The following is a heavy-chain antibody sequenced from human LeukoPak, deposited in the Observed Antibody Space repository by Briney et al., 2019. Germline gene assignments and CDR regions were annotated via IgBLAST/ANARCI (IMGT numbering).Heavy chain of an antibody. D-gene: IGHD3-9*01. CDR3: AKWGDYDVLTGYYVSDY. CDR2: ITGSGGNT. J-gene: IGHJ4*02. Sequence: GASLRLSCAASGFTFSDYAMSWVRQAPGKGLEWVSAITGSGGNTYYADSVKGRFTISRDNSKNTVFLQMNSLRAEDTAVYYCAKWGDYDVLTGYYVSDYWGQGTLVTVPS. V-gene: IGHV3-23*01. CDR1: GFTFSDYA.